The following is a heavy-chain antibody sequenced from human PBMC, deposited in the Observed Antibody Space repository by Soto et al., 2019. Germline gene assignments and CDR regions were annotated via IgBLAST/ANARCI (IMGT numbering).Heavy chain of an antibody. CDR3: TTLPLDY. CDR2: IKTAADGGTA. V-gene: IGHV3-15*01. Sequence: EVQLVESGGGLARPGGSLTLSCEASGFRFTDAWMSWVRQAPGKGLEWVGRIKTAADGGTADFVAPVKGRFSMSRDDSQNTLFLHMNSLKSEDTAVYYCTTLPLDYWGQGALVTVSS. CDR1: GFRFTDAW. J-gene: IGHJ4*02.